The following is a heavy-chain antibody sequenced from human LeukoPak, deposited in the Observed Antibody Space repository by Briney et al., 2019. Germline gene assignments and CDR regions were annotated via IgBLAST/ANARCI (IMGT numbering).Heavy chain of an antibody. CDR1: GFTVSTNY. Sequence: GGSLRLSCAASGFTVSTNYMSWVRQAPGKGLEWVSVIYSGGSTYYADSVKGRFTISRDNSKNTLYLQMNSLRAEDTVVYYCARVGYSNGWLRDWGQGTLVTVSS. CDR2: IYSGGST. J-gene: IGHJ4*02. D-gene: IGHD6-19*01. V-gene: IGHV3-53*01. CDR3: ARVGYSNGWLRD.